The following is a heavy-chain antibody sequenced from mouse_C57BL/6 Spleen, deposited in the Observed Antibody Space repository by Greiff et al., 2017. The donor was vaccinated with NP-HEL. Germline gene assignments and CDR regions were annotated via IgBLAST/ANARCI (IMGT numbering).Heavy chain of an antibody. J-gene: IGHJ2*01. V-gene: IGHV3-6*01. CDR1: GYSITSGYY. Sequence: ESGPGLVKPSQSLSLSCSVTGYSITSGYYWNWIRQFPGNKLEWMGYISYDGSNNYNPSLKNRISITRDTSKNQFVLKLNSVTTEDTAAYYCARWDDGYLDYWGQGTTLTVSS. D-gene: IGHD2-3*01. CDR3: ARWDDGYLDY. CDR2: ISYDGSN.